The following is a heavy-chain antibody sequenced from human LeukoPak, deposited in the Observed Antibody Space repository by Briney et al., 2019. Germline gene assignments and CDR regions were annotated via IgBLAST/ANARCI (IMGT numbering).Heavy chain of an antibody. Sequence: ASVKVSRKASGYTFTSYGISWVRQAPGQGLEWMGWISAFNGNTNYAQKLQGRVTMTTDTSTSTAYMELRSLRSDDTAVYYCARDPIYYYDSSGYYSPFDYWGQGTLVTVSS. J-gene: IGHJ4*02. D-gene: IGHD3-22*01. V-gene: IGHV1-18*01. CDR1: GYTFTSYG. CDR2: ISAFNGNT. CDR3: ARDPIYYYDSSGYYSPFDY.